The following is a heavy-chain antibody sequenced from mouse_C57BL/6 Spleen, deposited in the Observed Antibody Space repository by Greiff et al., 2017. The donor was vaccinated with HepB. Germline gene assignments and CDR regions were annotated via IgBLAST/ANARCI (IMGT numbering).Heavy chain of an antibody. CDR1: GYTFTSYW. CDR2: IDPSDSYT. Sequence: KESCKASGYTFTSYWMQWVKQRPGQGLEWIGEIDPSDSYTNYNQKFKGKATLTVDTSSSTAYMQLSSLTSEDSAVYYCARKSEGYFDVWGTGTTVTVSS. CDR3: ARKSEGYFDV. J-gene: IGHJ1*03. V-gene: IGHV1-50*01.